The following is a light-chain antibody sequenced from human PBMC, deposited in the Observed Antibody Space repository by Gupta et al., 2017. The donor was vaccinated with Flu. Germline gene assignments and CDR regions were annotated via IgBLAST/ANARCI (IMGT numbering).Light chain of an antibody. CDR3: QQYGSSPIT. V-gene: IGKV3-20*01. CDR2: GAS. CDR1: QSVSSSY. J-gene: IGKJ5*01. Sequence: DIVLTQSPGTLALSPGERATLSCRASQSVSSSYLAWYQQKPGQAPRLLIYGASSRATGVPDRFSGSGSGTDFTLTISRLEPEDLAVYYCQQYGSSPITFGQGTRLEIK.